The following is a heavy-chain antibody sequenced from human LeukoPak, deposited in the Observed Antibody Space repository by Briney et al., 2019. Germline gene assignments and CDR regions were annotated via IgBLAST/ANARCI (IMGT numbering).Heavy chain of an antibody. J-gene: IGHJ4*02. CDR1: GFTFSTYW. V-gene: IGHV3-7*01. D-gene: IGHD2-15*01. CDR2: MNQDGSEK. Sequence: GGSLRLSCAASGFTFSTYWMSWVRQAPGKGLEWVANMNQDGSEKDYVDSVKGRFTISRDNAKNSLYLQMNSLRAEDTAVYYCAGSGFDYWGQGTLVTVSS. CDR3: AGSGFDY.